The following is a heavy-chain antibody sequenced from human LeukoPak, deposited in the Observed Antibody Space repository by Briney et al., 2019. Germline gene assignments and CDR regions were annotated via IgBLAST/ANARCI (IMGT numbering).Heavy chain of an antibody. CDR1: GGSISSYY. D-gene: IGHD2-21*01. Sequence: SETLSLTCTVSGGSISSYYWSWIRQPPGEGLEWIGYIYYSGSTNYNPSLKSRVTISVDTSKNQFSLKLSSVTAADTAVYYCARAHSGSIYYGMDVWGQGTTVTVSS. V-gene: IGHV4-59*01. CDR2: IYYSGST. CDR3: ARAHSGSIYYGMDV. J-gene: IGHJ6*02.